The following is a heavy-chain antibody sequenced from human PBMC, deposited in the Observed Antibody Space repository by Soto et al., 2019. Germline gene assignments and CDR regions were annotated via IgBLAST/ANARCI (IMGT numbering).Heavy chain of an antibody. V-gene: IGHV4-59*08. CDR2: IYYTGST. Sequence: QVQLQESGPGMVQPSETLSLTCNVSGGSISSHYWSWIRQPPGKGLEWIGYIYYTGSTNYNPSLKSRVAISVDTSNNQFSLRLRSVTAADTAVYYCARLVNYFFYMDVWGKGTTVTVSS. CDR3: ARLVNYFFYMDV. CDR1: GGSISSHY. J-gene: IGHJ6*03.